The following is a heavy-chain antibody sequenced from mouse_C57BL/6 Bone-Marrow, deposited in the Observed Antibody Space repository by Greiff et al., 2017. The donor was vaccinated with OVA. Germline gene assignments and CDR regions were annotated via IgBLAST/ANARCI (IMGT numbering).Heavy chain of an antibody. CDR1: GYTFTSYW. V-gene: IGHV1-64*01. CDR2: IHPNSGST. J-gene: IGHJ4*01. CDR3: AREGYWDAMEY. D-gene: IGHD2-3*01. Sequence: QVQLQQPGAELVKPGASVKLSCKASGYTFTSYWMHWVKQRPGQGLEWIGMIHPNSGSTNYNEKFKSKATLTVDKSSSTAYMQLSSLTSEDSAVYYCAREGYWDAMEYWGQGTSVTVSS.